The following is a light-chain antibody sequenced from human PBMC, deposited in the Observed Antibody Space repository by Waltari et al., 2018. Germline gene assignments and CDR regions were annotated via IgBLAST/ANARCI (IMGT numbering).Light chain of an antibody. V-gene: IGKV1-5*03. CDR2: ETS. J-gene: IGKJ2*01. CDR1: QSFGSR. Sequence: SVGDRVTITCRASQSFGSRLAWYQQKPGKAPRLLIYETSSLQSGVPSRFSGSGSGTEFTLTISSLQPDDFATYYCQHYNGYPYTFGQGTKLEIK. CDR3: QHYNGYPYT.